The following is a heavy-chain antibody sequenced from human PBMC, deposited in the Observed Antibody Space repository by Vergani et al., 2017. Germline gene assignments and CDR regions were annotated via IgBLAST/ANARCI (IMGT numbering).Heavy chain of an antibody. CDR3: AKEWGGYCSGGTCHPEY. V-gene: IGHV3-30*02. J-gene: IGHJ4*02. CDR1: GFTFNSYG. D-gene: IGHD2-15*01. Sequence: QVQLVESGGGVVQPGGSLRLSCAASGFTFNSYGMHWVRQAPGKGLEWVASIRSDESRRYYGDSMEGPFTISRDNSKNTLYLQMKSLRPEDTAVYYCAKEWGGYCSGGTCHPEYWGQGTLVIVSS. CDR2: IRSDESRR.